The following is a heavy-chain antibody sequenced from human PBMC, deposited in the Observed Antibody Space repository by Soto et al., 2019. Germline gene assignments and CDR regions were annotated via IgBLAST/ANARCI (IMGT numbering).Heavy chain of an antibody. V-gene: IGHV1-18*04. J-gene: IGHJ4*02. CDR1: GYTFTSYG. D-gene: IGHD3-9*01. Sequence: ASVKVSCKASGYTFTSYGISWVRQAPGQGLEWMGWISAYNGNTNYAQKLQGRVTMTTDTSTSTAYMELRSLRSDDTAVYYCARDAKDFDWLFLPYYFEYWGQGTLVTAPQ. CDR2: ISAYNGNT. CDR3: ARDAKDFDWLFLPYYFEY.